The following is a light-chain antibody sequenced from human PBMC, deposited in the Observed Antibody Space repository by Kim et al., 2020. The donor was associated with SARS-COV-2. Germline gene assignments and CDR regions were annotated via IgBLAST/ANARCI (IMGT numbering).Light chain of an antibody. CDR2: GKN. Sequence: ALGQTVRITCHGDSLRSYYASWYQQKPGQAPVLVIYGKNNRPSGIPDRFSGSSSGNTASLTITAAQAEDEADYYCNSRDSSGNHVVFGGGTQLTVL. J-gene: IGLJ2*01. CDR1: SLRSYY. CDR3: NSRDSSGNHVV. V-gene: IGLV3-19*01.